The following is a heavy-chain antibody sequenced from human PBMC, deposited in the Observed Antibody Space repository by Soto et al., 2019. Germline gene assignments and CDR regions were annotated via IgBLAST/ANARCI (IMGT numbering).Heavy chain of an antibody. D-gene: IGHD2-15*01. Sequence: SDTLSLTCAVSSGSISISNWWSWVRQPPGKGLEWIGEIYHSGSTNYNPSLKSRVTISVDTSKNRFSLKLSSVTAADTAVYYCAREIVVVVAATPPGSYNWFDPWGQGTLVTVSS. CDR2: IYHSGST. CDR1: SGSISISNW. CDR3: AREIVVVVAATPPGSYNWFDP. J-gene: IGHJ5*02. V-gene: IGHV4-4*02.